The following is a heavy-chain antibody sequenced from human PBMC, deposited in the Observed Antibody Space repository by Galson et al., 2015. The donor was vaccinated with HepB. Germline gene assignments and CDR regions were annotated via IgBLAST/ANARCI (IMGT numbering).Heavy chain of an antibody. V-gene: IGHV3-48*01. Sequence: SLRLSCAASGFNFNVYNMNWVRQAPGKGLEWVSYIRFTSDPIYYADSVKGRFTISRDNAKNSLYLQMNSLRVEDTAVYYCARGLYCNDTSCYKGHLSSFDSWGPGTLVAVSS. D-gene: IGHD2-2*01. CDR3: ARGLYCNDTSCYKGHLSSFDS. CDR1: GFNFNVYN. J-gene: IGHJ5*01. CDR2: IRFTSDPI.